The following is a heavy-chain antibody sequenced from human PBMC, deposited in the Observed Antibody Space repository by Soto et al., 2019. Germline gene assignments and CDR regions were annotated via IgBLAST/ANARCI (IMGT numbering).Heavy chain of an antibody. D-gene: IGHD5-18*01. Sequence: GGSLRLSCAASGFTFSSYAMSWVRQAPGKGLEWVSAISGSGGSTYYADSVKGRFTISRDNSKNTLYLQMNSLRAEDTAVYYCAILDTAMGQKPFDYWGQGTLVTVSS. CDR3: AILDTAMGQKPFDY. CDR2: ISGSGGST. J-gene: IGHJ4*02. V-gene: IGHV3-23*01. CDR1: GFTFSSYA.